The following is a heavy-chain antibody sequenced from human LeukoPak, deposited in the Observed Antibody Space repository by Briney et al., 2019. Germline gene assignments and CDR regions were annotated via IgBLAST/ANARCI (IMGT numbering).Heavy chain of an antibody. CDR2: IKQDGSEK. CDR1: GFTFSSYW. J-gene: IGHJ5*02. V-gene: IGHV3-7*01. Sequence: GGSLRLSCAASGFTFSSYWMSWVRQAPGKGLEWVASIKQDGSEKYYVDSVKGRFTISRDNARNSLYLQMNSLRAEDTALYYCARAPGEGWFDPWGQGTLVTVSS. CDR3: ARAPGEGWFDP. D-gene: IGHD4-17*01.